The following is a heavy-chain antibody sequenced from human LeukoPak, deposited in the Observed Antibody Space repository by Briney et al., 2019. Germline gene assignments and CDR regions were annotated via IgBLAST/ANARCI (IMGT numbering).Heavy chain of an antibody. CDR1: GGSISSGGYY. Sequence: PSQTLSLTCTVSGGSISSGGYYWSWIRQHPGKGLEWIGYIYYSGSTYYNPSLKSRVTISVDTSKNQFSLKLSSVTAADTAVYYCARAPGGGGSSSHWFDPWGQGTLVTVSS. J-gene: IGHJ5*02. CDR2: IYYSGST. V-gene: IGHV4-31*03. D-gene: IGHD6-13*01. CDR3: ARAPGGGGSSSHWFDP.